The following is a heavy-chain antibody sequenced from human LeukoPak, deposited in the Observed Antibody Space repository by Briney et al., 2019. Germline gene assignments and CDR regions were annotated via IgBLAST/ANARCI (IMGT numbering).Heavy chain of an antibody. V-gene: IGHV4-30-4*01. J-gene: IGHJ4*02. CDR2: IYYSGST. CDR1: GDSISSGDYF. D-gene: IGHD6-19*01. Sequence: SETLSLTCTVSGDSISSGDYFWSWIRQPPGKGLEWIGYIYYSGSTYHNPSLKSRLTISLDTSKNQFSLKLSSVTAADTAVYYCARGRVAVAGKAWEYWGQGTLVTVSS. CDR3: ARGRVAVAGKAWEY.